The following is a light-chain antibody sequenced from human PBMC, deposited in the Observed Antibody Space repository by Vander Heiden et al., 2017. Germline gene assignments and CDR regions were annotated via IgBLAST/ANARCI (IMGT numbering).Light chain of an antibody. J-gene: IGKJ1*01. V-gene: IGKV1-5*03. CDR3: QQHNSYSRT. CDR1: QRIISW. Sequence: DIQMTQSPPTLSASVGDRVTITCRASQRIISWLAWYQQKPGKAPNLLIYKASSLESGVLSRFSGSGSGTEFTLTISSMQPDDFATYYCQQHNSYSRTFGQGTKVEIK. CDR2: KAS.